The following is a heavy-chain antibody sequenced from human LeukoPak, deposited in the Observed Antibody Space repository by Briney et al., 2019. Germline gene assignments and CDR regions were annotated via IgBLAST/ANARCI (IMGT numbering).Heavy chain of an antibody. V-gene: IGHV4-38-2*01. J-gene: IGHJ6*03. D-gene: IGHD4-23*01. Sequence: SETLSLTCAVYGGSFSGYYWGWIRQPPGKGLEWIGSIYHSGSTYYNPSLKSRVTISVDTSKNQFSLKPSSVTAADTAVYYCARRWDYYYYMDVWGKGTTVTVSS. CDR3: ARRWDYYYYMDV. CDR2: IYHSGST. CDR1: GGSFSGYY.